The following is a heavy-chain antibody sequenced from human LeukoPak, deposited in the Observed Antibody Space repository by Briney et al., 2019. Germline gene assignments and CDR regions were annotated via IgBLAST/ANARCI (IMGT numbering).Heavy chain of an antibody. CDR2: ISGSGGST. CDR3: AKDGESGYEY. V-gene: IGHV3-23*01. Sequence: RAGGSLRLSCAASGFTFSSYAMSWVRQAPGKGLEWVSAISGSGGSTYYPDSVKGRFTISRDNTKNTLYLQMNSLRAEDTAVYYCAKDGESGYEYWGQGTLVNGS. D-gene: IGHD5-12*01. CDR1: GFTFSSYA. J-gene: IGHJ4*02.